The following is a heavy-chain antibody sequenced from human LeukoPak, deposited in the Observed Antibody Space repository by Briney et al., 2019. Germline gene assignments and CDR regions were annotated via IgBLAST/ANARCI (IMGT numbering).Heavy chain of an antibody. V-gene: IGHV3-30-3*01. CDR1: GFTFSSYA. CDR2: ISYDGSNK. J-gene: IGHJ4*02. D-gene: IGHD3-22*01. CDR3: ARDSNHYYDSSGGVGY. Sequence: PGGSLRPSCAASGFTFSSYAMHWVRQAPGKGLEWVAVISYDGSNKYYADSVKGRFTISRDNSKNTLYLQMNSLRAEDTAVYYCARDSNHYYDSSGGVGYWGQGTLVTVSS.